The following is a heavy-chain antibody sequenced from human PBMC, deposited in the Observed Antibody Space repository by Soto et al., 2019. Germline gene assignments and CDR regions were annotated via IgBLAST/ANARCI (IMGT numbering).Heavy chain of an antibody. CDR2: IYYGGST. J-gene: IGHJ4*02. V-gene: IGHV4-59*08. D-gene: IGHD6-19*01. Sequence: QVQLQESGPGLVKPSETLSLTCSVSGGSISSYYWSWIRQPPGKGLEWIGYIYYGGSTNYNLSLTSRVTITVDTSQSQCSLKLSSVTAADTAVYYCARQVAGREFDYWGQGTLVTVSS. CDR3: ARQVAGREFDY. CDR1: GGSISSYY.